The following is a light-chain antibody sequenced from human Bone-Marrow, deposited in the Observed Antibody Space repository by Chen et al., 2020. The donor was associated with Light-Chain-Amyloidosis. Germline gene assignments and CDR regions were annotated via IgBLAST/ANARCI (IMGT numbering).Light chain of an antibody. CDR2: DDS. V-gene: IGLV3-21*02. Sequence: SYVLTQPSSVSVAPGQTATIACGGNNIGTTSVPWYPQTPGQAPLLVVYDDSDRPSGIPGRLSGSNAGNTATLTISRVEAGDEADYYCQVWDRSSDRPVFGGGTKLTVL. CDR1: NIGTTS. CDR3: QVWDRSSDRPV. J-gene: IGLJ3*02.